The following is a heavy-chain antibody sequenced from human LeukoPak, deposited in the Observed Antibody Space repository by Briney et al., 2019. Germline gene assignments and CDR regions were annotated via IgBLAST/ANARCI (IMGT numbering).Heavy chain of an antibody. CDR1: GYTFTSYD. CDR3: ARGPRADIVATIYYYYYYMDV. CDR2: MNPNSGNT. J-gene: IGHJ6*03. Sequence: EASVKVSCKASGYTFTSYDINWVRQATGQGLEWMGWMNPNSGNTGYAQKFQGRVTMTRNTSISTAYMELSSLRSEDTAVYYCARGPRADIVATIYYYYYYMDVWGKGTTVTVSS. V-gene: IGHV1-8*01. D-gene: IGHD5-12*01.